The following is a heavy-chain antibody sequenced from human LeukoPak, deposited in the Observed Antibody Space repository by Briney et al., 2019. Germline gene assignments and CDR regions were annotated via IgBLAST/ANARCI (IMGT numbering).Heavy chain of an antibody. CDR1: GFTFSSYE. CDR2: ISSSGSTI. D-gene: IGHD1-26*01. V-gene: IGHV3-48*03. J-gene: IGHJ6*03. CDR3: ARDPYSGSYGPYYYYYMDV. Sequence: GGSLRLSCAAYGFTFSSYEMNWVRQAPGKGLEWVSYISSSGSTIYYAVSVKGRFTISRDNAKNSLYLQMDSLRVEDTAVYYCARDPYSGSYGPYYYYYMDVWGEGTTVTISS.